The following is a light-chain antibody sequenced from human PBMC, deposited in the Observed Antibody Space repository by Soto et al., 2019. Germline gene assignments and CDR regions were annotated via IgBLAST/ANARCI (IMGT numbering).Light chain of an antibody. CDR3: QQYSSSPPYT. J-gene: IGKJ2*01. CDR1: QSATSSS. Sequence: EIVLTQSPGTLSLSPGERATLSCRASQSATSSSLAWYQQKPGQAPRLLISGASSRATGIPDRFSGSGSGTEFTLTISRLEAEDFAVYYCQQYSSSPPYTFGQGTKLEIK. V-gene: IGKV3-20*01. CDR2: GAS.